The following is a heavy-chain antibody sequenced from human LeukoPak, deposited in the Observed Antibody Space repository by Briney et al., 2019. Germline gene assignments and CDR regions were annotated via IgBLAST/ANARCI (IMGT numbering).Heavy chain of an antibody. CDR3: ARDLAGDDAFDI. CDR2: IYYSGST. V-gene: IGHV4-39*07. D-gene: IGHD3-10*01. J-gene: IGHJ3*02. CDR1: GGSISSSSHY. Sequence: SETLSLTCTVSGGSISSSSHYWGWIRQPPGKGLEWIGSIYYSGSTYYNPSLKSRVTISVDTSKNQFSLKLSSVTAADTAVYYCARDLAGDDAFDIWGQGTMVTVSS.